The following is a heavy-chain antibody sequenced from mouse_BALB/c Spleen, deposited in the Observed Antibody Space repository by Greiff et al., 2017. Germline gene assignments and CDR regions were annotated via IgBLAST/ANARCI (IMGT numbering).Heavy chain of an antibody. CDR3: ARDYYGPWYFDV. Sequence: EVKLVESGPGLVKPSQSLSLTCTVTGYSITSDYAWNWIRQFPGNKLEWMGYISYSGSTSYNPSLKSRISITRDTSKNQFFLQLNSVTTEDTATYYCARDYYGPWYFDVWGAGTTVTVSS. CDR2: ISYSGST. CDR1: GYSITSDYA. D-gene: IGHD2-1*01. V-gene: IGHV3-2*02. J-gene: IGHJ1*01.